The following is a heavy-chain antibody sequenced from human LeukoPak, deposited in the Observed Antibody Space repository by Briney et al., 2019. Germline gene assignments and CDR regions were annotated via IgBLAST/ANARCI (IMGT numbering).Heavy chain of an antibody. D-gene: IGHD3-10*02. V-gene: IGHV3-48*03. CDR3: AELGITMIGGV. CDR2: ISSSGSTI. Sequence: GGSLRLSCAASGFALSNVWMNWVRQAPGKGLEWVSYISSSGSTIYYADSVKGRFTISRDNAKNSLYLQMNSLRAEDTAVYYCAELGITMIGGVWGKGTTVTISS. CDR1: GFALSNVW. J-gene: IGHJ6*04.